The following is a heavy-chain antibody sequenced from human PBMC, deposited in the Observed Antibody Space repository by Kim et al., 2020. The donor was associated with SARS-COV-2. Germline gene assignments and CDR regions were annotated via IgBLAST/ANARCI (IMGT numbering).Heavy chain of an antibody. CDR1: GYTFTSYA. CDR2: INAGNGNT. J-gene: IGHJ4*02. D-gene: IGHD3-16*02. V-gene: IGHV1-3*01. Sequence: ASVKVSCKASGYTFTSYAMHWVRQAPGQRLEWMGWINAGNGNTKYSQKFQGRVTITRDTSASTAYMELSSLRSEDTAVYYCARDRMITFGGVIGAIGYWGQGTLVTVSS. CDR3: ARDRMITFGGVIGAIGY.